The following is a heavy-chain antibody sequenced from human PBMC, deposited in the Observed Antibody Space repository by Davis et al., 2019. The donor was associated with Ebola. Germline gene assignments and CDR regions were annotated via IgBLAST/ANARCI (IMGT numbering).Heavy chain of an antibody. Sequence: GESLKISCKGSGYSFTSYWIGWVRQMPGKGLEWMGIIYPGDSDTRYSPSFQGQVTISADKSISTAYLQWSSLKASDTAMYYCASFPGPVVRGVIITPWFDPWGQGTLVTVSS. CDR2: IYPGDSDT. D-gene: IGHD3-10*01. J-gene: IGHJ5*02. CDR3: ASFPGPVVRGVIITPWFDP. CDR1: GYSFTSYW. V-gene: IGHV5-51*01.